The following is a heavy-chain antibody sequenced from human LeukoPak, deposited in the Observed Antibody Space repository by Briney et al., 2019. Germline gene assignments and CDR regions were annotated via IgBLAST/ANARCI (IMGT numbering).Heavy chain of an antibody. Sequence: GGSLRLSCAASGFTFSNYNMNWVRQAPGKGLEWVSYISSDSSTINYGDSVKGRFTISRDNAKNSLYLQMNSLRAGDTAVYYCAKNDFFDYWGQGTLVTVSS. CDR1: GFTFSNYN. CDR2: ISSDSSTI. D-gene: IGHD1-1*01. CDR3: AKNDFFDY. J-gene: IGHJ4*02. V-gene: IGHV3-48*01.